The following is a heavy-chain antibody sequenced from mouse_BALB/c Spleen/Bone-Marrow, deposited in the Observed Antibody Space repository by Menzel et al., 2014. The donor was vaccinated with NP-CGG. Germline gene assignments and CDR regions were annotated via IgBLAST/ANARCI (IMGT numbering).Heavy chain of an antibody. CDR1: GFTFSSFG. D-gene: IGHD1-2*01. CDR3: ARSLLRLSYAMDY. J-gene: IGHJ4*01. V-gene: IGHV5-17*02. Sequence: EVKLVESGGGLVQPGGSRKLSCAASGFTFSSFGKHWVRQAPEKGLEWVAYISSGSSTIYYADTVKGRFTISRDNPKNTLFLQMTSLRSEDTAMYYCARSLLRLSYAMDYWGQGTSDTVSS. CDR2: ISSGSSTI.